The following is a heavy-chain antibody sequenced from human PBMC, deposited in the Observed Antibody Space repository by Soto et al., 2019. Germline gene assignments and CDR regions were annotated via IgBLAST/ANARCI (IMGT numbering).Heavy chain of an antibody. CDR2: ISYDGSNK. CDR1: GFTFSSYA. Sequence: GGSLRLSCAASGFTFSSYAMHWVRQAPGKGLEWVAVISYDGSNKYYADSVKGRFTISRDNSKSTLYLQMNSLRAEDTAVYYCARDFRYYDILTGGDYYYYYYGMDVWGQGTTVTVSS. D-gene: IGHD3-9*01. V-gene: IGHV3-30-3*01. CDR3: ARDFRYYDILTGGDYYYYYYGMDV. J-gene: IGHJ6*02.